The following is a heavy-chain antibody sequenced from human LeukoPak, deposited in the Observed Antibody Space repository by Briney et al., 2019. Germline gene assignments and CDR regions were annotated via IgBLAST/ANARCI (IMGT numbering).Heavy chain of an antibody. D-gene: IGHD6-13*01. V-gene: IGHV3-30*03. CDR1: GITFSMYG. J-gene: IGHJ4*02. CDR3: ARDGTAVGINYDY. Sequence: PGGSLRLSCAASGITFSMYGMHWVRQAPGKGLEWLAVISSDGSEIHFADSVKGRFTISRDNSKNTLYMQMNSVRAEDTAVYYCARDGTAVGINYDYWGQGTLVTVSS. CDR2: ISSDGSEI.